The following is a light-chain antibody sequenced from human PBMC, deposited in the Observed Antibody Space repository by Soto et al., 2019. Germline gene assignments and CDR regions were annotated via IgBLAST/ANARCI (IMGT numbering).Light chain of an antibody. CDR3: QQLNGYQLA. CDR1: QAMSTY. V-gene: IGKV1-9*01. CDR2: SAS. J-gene: IGKJ4*02. Sequence: DIQLTQSPSFLSAFVGDTVTITCRASQAMSTYLAWYQPKPWKVPKLLIRSASTVQSGVTPRFSGGGSGTGFTLTVSTVQPDDSSIYYCQQLNGYQLAFGGGTNVEIK.